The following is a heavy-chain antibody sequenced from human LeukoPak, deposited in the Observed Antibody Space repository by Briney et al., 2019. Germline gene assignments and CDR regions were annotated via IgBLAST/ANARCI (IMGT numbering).Heavy chain of an antibody. D-gene: IGHD1-26*01. CDR2: ISSSSSTI. V-gene: IGHV3-48*01. CDR3: ARASWSDY. CDR1: GFTFGSYS. J-gene: IGHJ4*02. Sequence: GGSLRLSCAASGFTFGSYSMNWVRQAPGKGLEWVSYISSSSSTIYYADSVKGRFTISRDNAKNSLYLHMNSLRAEDTAVYYCARASWSDYWGQGTLVTVSS.